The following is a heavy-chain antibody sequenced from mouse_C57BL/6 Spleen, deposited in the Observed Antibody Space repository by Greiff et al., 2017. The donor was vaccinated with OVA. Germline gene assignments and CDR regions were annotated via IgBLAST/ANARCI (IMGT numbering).Heavy chain of an antibody. CDR3: ARGQFITTVVAPHWYFDV. CDR1: GFTFSSYG. Sequence: EVQRVESGGDLVKPGGSLKLSCAASGFTFSSYGMSWVRQTPDKRLEWVATISSGGSYTYYPDSVKGRFTISRDNAKNTRYLQMSSLKSEYTAMYYCARGQFITTVVAPHWYFDVWGTGTTVTVSS. V-gene: IGHV5-6*01. D-gene: IGHD1-1*01. CDR2: ISSGGSYT. J-gene: IGHJ1*03.